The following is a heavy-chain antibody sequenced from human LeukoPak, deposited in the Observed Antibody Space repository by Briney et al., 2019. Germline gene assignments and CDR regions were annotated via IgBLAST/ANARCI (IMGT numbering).Heavy chain of an antibody. Sequence: SETLSLTCTVSGGSISSGGYYWSWIRQPPGKGLEWIGYIYHSGSTYYNPSLKSRVTISVDRSKNQFSLKLSSVTAADTAVYYCARVHYDILTGYRSDYWGQGTLVTVSS. CDR2: IYHSGST. J-gene: IGHJ4*02. D-gene: IGHD3-9*01. V-gene: IGHV4-30-2*01. CDR1: GGSISSGGYY. CDR3: ARVHYDILTGYRSDY.